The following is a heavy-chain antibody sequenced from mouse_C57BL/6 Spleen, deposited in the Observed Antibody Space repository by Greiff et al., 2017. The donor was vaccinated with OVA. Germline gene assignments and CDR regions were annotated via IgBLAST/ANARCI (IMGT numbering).Heavy chain of an antibody. CDR1: GFTFSDYG. CDR2: ISNLAYSI. D-gene: IGHD2-3*01. Sequence: EVQGVESGGGLVQPGGSLKLSCAASGFTFSDYGMAWVRQAPRKGPEWVAFISNLAYSIYYADTVTGRFTISRENAKNTLYLEMSSLRSEDTAMYYCARLGDDGYYRFAYWGQGTLVTVSA. CDR3: ARLGDDGYYRFAY. V-gene: IGHV5-15*01. J-gene: IGHJ3*01.